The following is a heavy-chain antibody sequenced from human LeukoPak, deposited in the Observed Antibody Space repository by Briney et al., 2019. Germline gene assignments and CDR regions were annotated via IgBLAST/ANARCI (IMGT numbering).Heavy chain of an antibody. CDR1: GGTFSSYA. CDR3: ARVLGTMVRGANAFDI. Sequence: GSSVKVSCKASGGTFSSYAISWVRQAPGQGLEWMGRIIPIFGIANYAQKFQGRVTITADKSTSTAYMELSSLRSEDTAVYYCARVLGTMVRGANAFDIWGQGTMVTVSS. J-gene: IGHJ3*02. D-gene: IGHD3-10*01. CDR2: IIPIFGIA. V-gene: IGHV1-69*04.